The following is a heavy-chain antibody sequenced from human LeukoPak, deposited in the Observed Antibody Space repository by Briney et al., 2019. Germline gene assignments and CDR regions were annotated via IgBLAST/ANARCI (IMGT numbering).Heavy chain of an antibody. CDR2: ISSSSSNI. Sequence: GGSLRLSCAASGFTFSSYSMNWVRQAPGKGLEWVSYISSSSSNIYYAESVKGRFTISRDNAKNSLYLQMNSLRAEDAAVYYCTTSQTYLYFQHWGQGTLVTVSS. J-gene: IGHJ1*01. CDR1: GFTFSSYS. CDR3: TTSQTYLYFQH. V-gene: IGHV3-48*04. D-gene: IGHD3-10*01.